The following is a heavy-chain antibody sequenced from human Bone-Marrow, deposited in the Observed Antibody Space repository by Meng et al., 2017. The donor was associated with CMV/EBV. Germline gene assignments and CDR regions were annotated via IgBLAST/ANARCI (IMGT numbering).Heavy chain of an antibody. CDR3: ARHGIWASLYYYGMDV. J-gene: IGHJ6*02. CDR2: IYPGDSDT. V-gene: IGHV5-51*01. CDR1: GYSFTSYW. D-gene: IGHD1-1*01. Sequence: KVSCKGSGYSFTSYWIGWVRQIPGKGLEWMGIIYPGDSDTRYSPSFQGQVTISADKSISTAYLQWSSLKASDTAMYYCARHGIWASLYYYGMDVWGQGTTVTVSS.